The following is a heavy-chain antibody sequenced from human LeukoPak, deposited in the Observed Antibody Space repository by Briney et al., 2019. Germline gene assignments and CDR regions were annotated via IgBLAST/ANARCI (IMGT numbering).Heavy chain of an antibody. J-gene: IGHJ4*02. CDR3: AREGAGSDFWSGYYSFDY. CDR1: GGSFSGYY. V-gene: IGHV4-4*07. CDR2: IYTSGST. D-gene: IGHD3-3*01. Sequence: SETLSLTCAVYGGSFSGYYWSWIRQPAGKGLEWIGRIYTSGSTNDNPSLKSRVTMSVDTSKNQLSLKLTSVTAADTAVYYCAREGAGSDFWSGYYSFDYWGQGTLVTVSS.